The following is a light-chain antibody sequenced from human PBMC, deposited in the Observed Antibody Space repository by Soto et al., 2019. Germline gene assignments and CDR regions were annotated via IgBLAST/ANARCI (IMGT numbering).Light chain of an antibody. CDR3: SSYAGSNNVVV. V-gene: IGLV2-8*01. Sequence: QSALTQPPSASGSPGQSVTISCTGTSSDVGAYNYVSWYQQHPGKAPKLMIYELSKRPSGVPDRFSGSKSGNTASLTVSGLQAEDEGDYYCSSYAGSNNVVVFGGGTKLTVL. CDR1: SSDVGAYNY. J-gene: IGLJ2*01. CDR2: ELS.